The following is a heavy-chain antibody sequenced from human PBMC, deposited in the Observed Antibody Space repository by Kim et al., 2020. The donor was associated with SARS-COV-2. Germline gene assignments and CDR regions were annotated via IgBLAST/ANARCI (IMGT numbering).Heavy chain of an antibody. D-gene: IGHD6-6*01. Sequence: SETLSLTCTVSGGSISSYYWSWIRQPPGKGLEWIGYIYYSGSTNYNPSLKSRVTISVDTSKNQFSLKLSSVTAADTAVYYCARDQSIAARQHWFDPWGQGTLVTVSS. V-gene: IGHV4-59*01. CDR2: IYYSGST. J-gene: IGHJ5*02. CDR1: GGSISSYY. CDR3: ARDQSIAARQHWFDP.